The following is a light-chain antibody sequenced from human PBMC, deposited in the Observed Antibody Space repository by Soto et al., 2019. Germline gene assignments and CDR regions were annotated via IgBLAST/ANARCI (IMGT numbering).Light chain of an antibody. CDR3: SSYTSSYTYV. V-gene: IGLV2-14*01. CDR2: DVS. CDR1: SSDVGGYNY. J-gene: IGLJ1*01. Sequence: QSVLTQPASVSGSPGQSITISCTGTSSDVGGYNYVSWYQQHPGKAPKLMIYDVSNRPSGVSNRFFGSKSGNTASLTISGLQAEDEADYYCSSYTSSYTYVFGGGTKVTVL.